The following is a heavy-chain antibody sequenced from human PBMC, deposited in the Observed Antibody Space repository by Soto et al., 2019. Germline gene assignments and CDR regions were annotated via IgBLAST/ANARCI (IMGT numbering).Heavy chain of an antibody. V-gene: IGHV3-7*05. J-gene: IGHJ4*02. D-gene: IGHD5-18*01. CDR1: GFTFSSYW. CDR3: ARVGYSYGKWVFDY. Sequence: GGSLRLSCAASGFTFSSYWMSWVRQAPGKGLEWVANIKQDGSEKYYVDSVKGRFTISRDNAKNSLYLQMNSLRAEDTAVYYCARVGYSYGKWVFDYWGQGTLVTVSS. CDR2: IKQDGSEK.